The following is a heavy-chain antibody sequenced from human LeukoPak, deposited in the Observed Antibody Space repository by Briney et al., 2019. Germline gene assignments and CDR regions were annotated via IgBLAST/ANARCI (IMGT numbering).Heavy chain of an antibody. J-gene: IGHJ3*02. CDR1: GFTFSSYG. CDR3: AKPMTTVTKRGAFDI. V-gene: IGHV3-33*06. D-gene: IGHD4-17*01. Sequence: GGSLRLPCAASGFTFSSYGMHWVRQAPGKGLEWVAVIWYDGSNKYYADSVKGRFTISRDNSKNTLYLQMNSLRAEDTAVYYCAKPMTTVTKRGAFDIWGQGTMVTVSS. CDR2: IWYDGSNK.